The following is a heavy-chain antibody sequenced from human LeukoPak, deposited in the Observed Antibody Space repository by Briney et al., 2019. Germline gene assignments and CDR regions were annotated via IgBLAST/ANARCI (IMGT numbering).Heavy chain of an antibody. CDR3: ARGGDHTVTTFGYYYYMDV. V-gene: IGHV4-34*01. D-gene: IGHD4-17*01. Sequence: PSETLSPTCAVYGESFSGYYWSWIRQPPGKGLEWIGEINHSGSTNYNPSLKSRVTISVDTSKNQFSLKLSSVTAADTAVYYCARGGDHTVTTFGYYYYMDVWGKGTTVTVSS. CDR2: INHSGST. CDR1: GESFSGYY. J-gene: IGHJ6*03.